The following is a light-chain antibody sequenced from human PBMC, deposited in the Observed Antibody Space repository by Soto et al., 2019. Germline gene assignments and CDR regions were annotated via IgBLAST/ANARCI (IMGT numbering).Light chain of an antibody. CDR2: TTN. Sequence: QSVLTQPHSSAGTPGQRVTISCSGSSSNIGTSSVHWFQQLPGTAPKLLISTTNQRPSGVPERFSGSKSGTSASLAISGLQSEDEAGSYCAACDDSLNGHDFGTGTKVTVL. CDR1: SSNIGTSS. V-gene: IGLV1-44*01. CDR3: AACDDSLNGHD. J-gene: IGLJ1*01.